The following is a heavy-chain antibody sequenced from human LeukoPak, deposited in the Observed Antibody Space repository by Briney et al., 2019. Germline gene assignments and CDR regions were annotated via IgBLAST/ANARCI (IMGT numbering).Heavy chain of an antibody. V-gene: IGHV1-2*02. Sequence: ASVKVSCKASGYTFSGYYMHWVRQAPGQGLEWMGWINPNSGGTKYAQKFQGRDTMTRDTSISTAYMELSRLRSDDTAVYYCARDVRGIVGMDYFDYWGQGTLVTVSS. J-gene: IGHJ4*02. CDR3: ARDVRGIVGMDYFDY. CDR1: GYTFSGYY. D-gene: IGHD3-22*01. CDR2: INPNSGGT.